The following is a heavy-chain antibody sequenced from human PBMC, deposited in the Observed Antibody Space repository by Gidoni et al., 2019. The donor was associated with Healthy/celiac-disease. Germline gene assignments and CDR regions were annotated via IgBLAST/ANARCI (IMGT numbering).Heavy chain of an antibody. CDR1: GFTFSNAW. Sequence: EVQLVESGGGLVRPGGSLRLSCAASGFTFSNAWMSWVRQAPGKGLEWVGRIKSKTDGGTTDYAAPVKGRFTISRDDSKNTLYLQMNSLKTEDTAVYYCTTEGVVVPAAIRVSWGWGQGTLVTVSS. D-gene: IGHD2-2*02. CDR2: IKSKTDGGTT. J-gene: IGHJ4*02. CDR3: TTEGVVVPAAIRVSWG. V-gene: IGHV3-15*01.